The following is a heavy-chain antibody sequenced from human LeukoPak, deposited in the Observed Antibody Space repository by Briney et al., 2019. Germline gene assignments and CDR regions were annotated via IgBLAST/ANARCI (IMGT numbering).Heavy chain of an antibody. CDR1: GGTFGSYA. V-gene: IGHV1-69*01. J-gene: IGHJ5*02. CDR3: AKYSSGWYPNWFDP. Sequence: SVKVSCKASGGTFGSYAISWVRQAPGQGLEWMGGIIPIFGTANYAQKFQGRVTITADESTSTAYMELSSLRSEDTAVYYCAKYSSGWYPNWFDPWGQGTLVTVSS. CDR2: IIPIFGTA. D-gene: IGHD6-19*01.